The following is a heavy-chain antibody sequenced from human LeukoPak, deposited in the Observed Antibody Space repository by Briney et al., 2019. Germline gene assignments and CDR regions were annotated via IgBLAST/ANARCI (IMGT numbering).Heavy chain of an antibody. CDR2: INHSGST. CDR1: GGSFSGYY. Sequence: PSETLSLTCAVYGGSFSGYYWSWIRQPPGKGLEWIGEINHSGSTNYNPSLKSRVTISVDTSKNQFSLKLSSVTAADTAVYYCARIGGKYYYDSSGYRFDYWGQGTLVTVSS. CDR3: ARIGGKYYYDSSGYRFDY. D-gene: IGHD3-22*01. J-gene: IGHJ4*02. V-gene: IGHV4-34*01.